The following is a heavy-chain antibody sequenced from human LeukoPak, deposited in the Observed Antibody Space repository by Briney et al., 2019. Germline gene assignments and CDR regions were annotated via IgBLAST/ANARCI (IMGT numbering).Heavy chain of an antibody. V-gene: IGHV1-46*01. CDR3: ARVLGDDYGPFDY. D-gene: IGHD4-17*01. Sequence: ASVTVSFKSSGYTFTSYYMHWVRQAPGQGLEWMGIINPSGGSTSYAQKFQGRVTMTRDTSTSTVYMELSSLRSEDTAVYYCARVLGDDYGPFDYWGQGTLVTVSS. CDR2: INPSGGST. J-gene: IGHJ4*02. CDR1: GYTFTSYY.